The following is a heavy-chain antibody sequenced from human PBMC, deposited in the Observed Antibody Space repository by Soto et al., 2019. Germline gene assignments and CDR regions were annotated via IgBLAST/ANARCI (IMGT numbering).Heavy chain of an antibody. D-gene: IGHD2-2*02. CDR3: ARDPVPSDAGPVRYPAGI. J-gene: IGHJ3*02. Sequence: QVRLVQSGADMKKPGASVTVSCRASGYTFTTYYLHWVRQAPGQGLEWMGIINPNGGSTTYSQHFQGRLTLTRDTSATTVYMELTGLTFADTAVYFCARDPVPSDAGPVRYPAGIWGQGTLVTISS. CDR1: GYTFTTYY. CDR2: INPNGGST. V-gene: IGHV1-46*01.